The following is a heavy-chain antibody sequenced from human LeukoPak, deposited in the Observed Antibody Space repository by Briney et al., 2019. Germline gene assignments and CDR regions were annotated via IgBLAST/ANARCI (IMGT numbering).Heavy chain of an antibody. J-gene: IGHJ6*03. CDR1: GGSFSSYY. D-gene: IGHD3-22*01. CDR2: IYYSGST. CDR3: AAGRITMISALDYYYMDV. Sequence: SETLSLTCTVSGGSFSSYYLSWIRQPPGKGLEWIGYIYYSGSTNYNPSLKSRVTISVDTSKNQFSLKLSSVTAADTAVYYCAAGRITMISALDYYYMDVWGKGTTVTVSS. V-gene: IGHV4-59*01.